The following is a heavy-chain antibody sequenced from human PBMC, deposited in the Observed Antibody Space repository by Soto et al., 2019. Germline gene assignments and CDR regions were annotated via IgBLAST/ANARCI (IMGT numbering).Heavy chain of an antibody. CDR3: EQVETPRLFDY. Sequence: GGSLRLSCAASGFTFSSYAMSWVRQAPGKGLEWVSAISGSGGSTYYADSVKGRFTISRDNSKNTLYLQMNSLRAEDTAVYYCEQVETPRLFDYWGQGTLVTVYS. CDR2: ISGSGGST. V-gene: IGHV3-23*01. J-gene: IGHJ4*02. D-gene: IGHD6-25*01. CDR1: GFTFSSYA.